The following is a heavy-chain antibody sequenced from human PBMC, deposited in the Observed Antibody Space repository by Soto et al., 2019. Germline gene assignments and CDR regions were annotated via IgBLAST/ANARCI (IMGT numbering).Heavy chain of an antibody. Sequence: SETLSLTCTVSGGSISSYYWSWIRQPPGKGLEWIGYIYYSGSTNYNPSRKSRVTIAVDTSTNQFSLKLSSVTAADTGVYYCARSEKYYYGSGSYYYYDMDVWGKGTTVTVSS. V-gene: IGHV4-59*01. D-gene: IGHD3-10*01. J-gene: IGHJ6*03. CDR2: IYYSGST. CDR3: ARSEKYYYGSGSYYYYDMDV. CDR1: GGSISSYY.